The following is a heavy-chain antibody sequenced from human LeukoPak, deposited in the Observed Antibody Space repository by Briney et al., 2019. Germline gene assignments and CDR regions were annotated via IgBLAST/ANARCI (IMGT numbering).Heavy chain of an antibody. CDR2: ISHTGST. J-gene: IGHJ3*01. CDR1: GGSIGSGNHR. V-gene: IGHV4-30-4*01. D-gene: IGHD3-10*01. CDR3: ARESPRGRVRGVKTFDF. Sequence: SETLSLTCTVSGGSIGSGNHRWSWVRQPPGQGLEWLGYISHTGSTYYNPALKSRITLSVDTSKNQLSLMLGSVTAADTATYFCARESPRGRVRGVKTFDFWGQGTTVTVSS.